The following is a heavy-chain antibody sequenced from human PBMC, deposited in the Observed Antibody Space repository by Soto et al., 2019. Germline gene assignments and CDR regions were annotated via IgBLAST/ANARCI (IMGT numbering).Heavy chain of an antibody. V-gene: IGHV1-3*01. CDR2: INAGNGNT. CDR1: GYTFTGYA. CDR3: ATFRRAHGSGTDYFDY. J-gene: IGHJ4*02. Sequence: GASVKVSCKASGYTFTGYAMHWVRQAPGQRLEWMGWINAGNGNTKYSQKFQGRVTITRDTSASTAYMELSSLRSEDTAVYSCATFRRAHGSGTDYFDYWGQGTLVTVSS. D-gene: IGHD2-15*01.